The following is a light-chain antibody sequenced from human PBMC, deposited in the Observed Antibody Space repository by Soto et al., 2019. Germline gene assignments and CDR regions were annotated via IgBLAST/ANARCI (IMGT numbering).Light chain of an antibody. J-gene: IGLJ1*01. CDR3: NSYTSKSTGV. V-gene: IGLV2-14*01. CDR2: EVS. Sequence: QSVLTQPASVSGSPGXSITISCTGXXSDVGGYNYVSWYQQHPGKAPKLIIYEVSNRPSGVSNRFSGSKSGNTASLTISGLQAEDEADYYCNSYTSKSTGVFGTGTKLTVL. CDR1: XSDVGGYNY.